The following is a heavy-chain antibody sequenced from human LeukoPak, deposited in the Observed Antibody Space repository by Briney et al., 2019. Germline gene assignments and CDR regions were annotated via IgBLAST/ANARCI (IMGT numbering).Heavy chain of an antibody. CDR2: IIPIFGTA. J-gene: IGHJ4*02. CDR1: GGTFSSYA. V-gene: IGHV1-69*05. D-gene: IGHD4-23*01. Sequence: SVKVSCKASGGTFSSYAISWVRQAPGQGLEWMGGIIPIFGTANYAQKFQGRVTITTDESTSTAYMELSSLRSEDTAVYYCASRFGGTYYFDYWGQGTLVTVSS. CDR3: ASRFGGTYYFDY.